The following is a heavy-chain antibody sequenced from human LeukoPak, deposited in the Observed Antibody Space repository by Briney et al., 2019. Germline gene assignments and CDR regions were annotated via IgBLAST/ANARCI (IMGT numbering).Heavy chain of an antibody. CDR3: ARGRYCSADICTGGDSFDI. J-gene: IGHJ3*02. CDR2: KYARGSS. CDR1: GGSISNYY. D-gene: IGHD2-15*01. Sequence: SETLSLTCTVSGGSISNYYWSWIRQPAGKGLEWIGRKYARGSSNYNPPVQSRITMSVDTSKNQFSLKLRSVTAADTAVYYCARGRYCSADICTGGDSFDIWGQGTMVSVSP. V-gene: IGHV4-4*07.